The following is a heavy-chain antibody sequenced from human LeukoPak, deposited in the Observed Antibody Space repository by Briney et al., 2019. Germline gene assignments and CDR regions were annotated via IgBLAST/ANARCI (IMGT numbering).Heavy chain of an antibody. CDR2: IYSGGST. CDR1: GFTVSSNY. CDR3: VREGSYYYGMDV. Sequence: GGSLRLSCAASGFTVSSNYMSWVRQAPGKGLEWVSVIYSGGSTYYADSVKGRFTISRDNSKNTLYLQMNSLRDEDTAVYYCVREGSYYYGMDVWGQGTTVTVSS. J-gene: IGHJ6*02. V-gene: IGHV3-53*01.